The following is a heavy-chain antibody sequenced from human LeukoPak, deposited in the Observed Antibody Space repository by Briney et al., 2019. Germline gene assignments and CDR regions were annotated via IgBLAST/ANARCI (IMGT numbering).Heavy chain of an antibody. Sequence: SETLSLTCTVPGGSISSSSYYWGWIRQPPGKGLEWIGHNYYSGSTYYNPTLKSRVTMSVYTSNNQFSLKLSSVTAADTAVYYCARRHYYGSGSYYPFSSWGQGTLVTVSS. CDR3: ARRHYYGSGSYYPFSS. V-gene: IGHV4-39*07. CDR2: NYYSGST. J-gene: IGHJ5*02. CDR1: GGSISSSSYY. D-gene: IGHD3-10*01.